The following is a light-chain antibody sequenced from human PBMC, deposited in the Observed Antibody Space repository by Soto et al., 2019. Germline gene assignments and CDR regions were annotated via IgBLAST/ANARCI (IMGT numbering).Light chain of an antibody. CDR3: MTWHANAVV. CDR1: SGLNVAPYW. CDR2: YKSDSDK. V-gene: IGLV5-45*02. J-gene: IGLJ3*02. Sequence: QPVLTQPSSLSASPGASASLTCTLRSGLNVAPYWIYWFQQKAGSPPHFLRRYKSDSDKHQDSGVPTRFSGSKDASANAGILLISGLQSEDEADYYCMTWHANAVVFGGGTKLTVL.